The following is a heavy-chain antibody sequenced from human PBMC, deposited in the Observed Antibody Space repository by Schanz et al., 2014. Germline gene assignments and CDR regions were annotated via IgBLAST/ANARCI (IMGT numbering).Heavy chain of an antibody. Sequence: QVQLIQSGAEVKKPGASVKVSCTASGYTFTSYDINWVRQAPGQGLEWLGWMNPNSGNPGFAQKFRGRVTMTIDTSTGTAYMELRSLRSDDTAMYYCARAKRFGDMDVWGQGTTVTVSS. CDR2: MNPNSGNP. CDR3: ARAKRFGDMDV. V-gene: IGHV1-8*01. CDR1: GYTFTSYD. D-gene: IGHD3-10*01. J-gene: IGHJ6*02.